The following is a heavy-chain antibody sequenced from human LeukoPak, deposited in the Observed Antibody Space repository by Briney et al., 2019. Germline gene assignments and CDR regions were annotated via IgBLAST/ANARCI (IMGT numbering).Heavy chain of an antibody. Sequence: GVSLRLSCAASGFTFSNYGKHWVRQAPGKGLEWVAFIRNDDGSNKYYADSVKGRFTISRDNSKNTVHLQMNSLRVEDTAVYYCAKDEAQYFQHWGQGTLVTVSA. J-gene: IGHJ1*01. CDR1: GFTFSNYG. V-gene: IGHV3-30*02. CDR3: AKDEAQYFQH. CDR2: IRNDDGSNK.